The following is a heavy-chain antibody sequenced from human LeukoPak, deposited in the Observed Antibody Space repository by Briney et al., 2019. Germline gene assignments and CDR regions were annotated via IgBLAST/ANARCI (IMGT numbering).Heavy chain of an antibody. D-gene: IGHD5-24*01. CDR3: ARDTDGAFDI. J-gene: IGHJ3*02. Sequence: SQTLSLTCASSGDSVSSNSAAWSWIRQSPSRGLEWLGRTYYRSKYYIDYAVSVKSRITLNQDTSKNQSSLKLNPVTPEDTAVYFCARDTDGAFDIWGQGTVVTVSS. V-gene: IGHV6-1*01. CDR2: TYYRSKYYI. CDR1: GDSVSSNSAA.